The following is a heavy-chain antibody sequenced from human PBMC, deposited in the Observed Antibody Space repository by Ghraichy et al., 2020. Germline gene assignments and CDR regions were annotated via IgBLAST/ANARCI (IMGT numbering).Heavy chain of an antibody. J-gene: IGHJ4*02. CDR1: GYPFTSYA. CDR3: ARDPSGDYDTGAYYNF. D-gene: IGHD3-22*01. V-gene: IGHV1-18*04. CDR2: ISTYNGNT. Sequence: ASVKVSCKASGYPFTSYAISWVRQAPGQGLEWLGWISTYNGNTNYQQKLQGRVTMTTDTSATTAYMELRSLTSDDTAVYYCARDPSGDYDTGAYYNFWGQRSLVTVSS.